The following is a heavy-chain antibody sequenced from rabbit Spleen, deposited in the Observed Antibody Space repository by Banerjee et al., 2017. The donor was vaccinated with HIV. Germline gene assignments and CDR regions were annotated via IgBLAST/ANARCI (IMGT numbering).Heavy chain of an antibody. J-gene: IGHJ4*01. CDR1: GFDFRRYYL. V-gene: IGHV1S45*01. D-gene: IGHD1-1*01. CDR2: INIVTGKS. Sequence: QEQMKETGGGLVQPGGSLTLSCKASGFDFRRYYLSWVRQAPGKGLEWIACINIVTGKSVYASWALGRFIMSRTSSTTVTLQMTSLTVADTATYFCARDLITVIGWNFNLWGPGTLVTVS. CDR3: ARDLITVIGWNFNL.